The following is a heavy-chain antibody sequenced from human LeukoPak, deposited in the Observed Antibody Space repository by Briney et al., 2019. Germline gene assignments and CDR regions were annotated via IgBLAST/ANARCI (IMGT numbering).Heavy chain of an antibody. V-gene: IGHV3-66*01. D-gene: IGHD3-3*01. Sequence: PGGSLRLSCAASGFTVSSNYMSWVRQAPGKGLEWVSLIYSGGSTYYADSVEGRFTISRDNSKNTLYLQMNSLRAEDTAVYYCAIALRGRAFDIWGQGTMVTVSS. CDR3: AIALRGRAFDI. CDR1: GFTVSSNY. J-gene: IGHJ3*02. CDR2: IYSGGST.